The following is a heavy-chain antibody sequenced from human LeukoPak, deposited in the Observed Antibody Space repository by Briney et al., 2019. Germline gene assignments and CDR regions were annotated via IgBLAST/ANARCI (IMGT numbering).Heavy chain of an antibody. CDR3: AKDFLRGSYYGAFDI. CDR1: GFTFSSYG. J-gene: IGHJ3*02. V-gene: IGHV3-30*02. Sequence: GGSLRLSCAASGFTFSSYGMHWVRQAPGKGLEWVAYIQYDGSNQQYADSVKGRFSISRDNSKNILYLQMNSLRAEDTAVYYCAKDFLRGSYYGAFDIWGQGTMVTVSS. CDR2: IQYDGSNQ. D-gene: IGHD1-26*01.